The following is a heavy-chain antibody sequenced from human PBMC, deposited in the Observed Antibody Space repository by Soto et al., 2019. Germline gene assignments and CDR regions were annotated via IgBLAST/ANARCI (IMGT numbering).Heavy chain of an antibody. CDR2: IHSSGYT. D-gene: IGHD6-25*01. J-gene: IGHJ5*02. Sequence: PSETLSLTCTVSGVSIRDYYWIWIRQAPGKGLDWIGYIHSSGYTNYNPSLKSRVVMSIDTSKNLFSLKLSSVTAADTAVYYCAKKSAAFWLDPWGQGTLDTVSS. CDR3: AKKSAAFWLDP. CDR1: GVSIRDYY. V-gene: IGHV4-59*01.